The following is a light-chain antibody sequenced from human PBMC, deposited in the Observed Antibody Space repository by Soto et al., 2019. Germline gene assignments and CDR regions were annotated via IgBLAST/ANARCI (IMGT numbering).Light chain of an antibody. CDR2: DAS. V-gene: IGKV1-27*01. Sequence: DLQMTQSPSALSADLGERVKITFRSSQGITNYLAWYQQKPGTPPKLLIYDASTLQSGVPSRFSGSGSGTDFTLTISSLQTEDVATYYCQKYNNAPRTFGKGTKVDIK. J-gene: IGKJ1*01. CDR3: QKYNNAPRT. CDR1: QGITNY.